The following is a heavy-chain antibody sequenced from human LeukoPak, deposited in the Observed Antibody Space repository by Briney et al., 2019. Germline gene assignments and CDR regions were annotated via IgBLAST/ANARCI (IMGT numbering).Heavy chain of an antibody. CDR1: GFTFSSYS. V-gene: IGHV3-23*01. Sequence: PGGSLRLSCAASGFTFSSYSMNWVRQAPGKGLEWVSVISGSGGDTYYADSVKGRFTISRDNSKNTLYLQMNSLRAEDTAVYYCAKSWATVVTSRFAVDYWGQGTLVTVPS. CDR2: ISGSGGDT. CDR3: AKSWATVVTSRFAVDY. D-gene: IGHD2-21*02. J-gene: IGHJ4*02.